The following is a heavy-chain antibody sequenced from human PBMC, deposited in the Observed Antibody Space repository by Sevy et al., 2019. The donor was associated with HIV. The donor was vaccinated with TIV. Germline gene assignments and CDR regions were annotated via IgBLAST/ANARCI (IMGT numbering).Heavy chain of an antibody. CDR3: ARDKREAYFDNSVSSDAFDI. J-gene: IGHJ3*02. CDR2: ISSSSNYI. CDR1: GFTFSRYS. D-gene: IGHD3-22*01. V-gene: IGHV3-21*01. Sequence: GGSLRLSCAASGFTFSRYSMNWVRQAPGKGLQWDSSISSSSNYIYYTDSLKCRFTISRDNAKNSLYLQMNSLRAEDTAVYYCARDKREAYFDNSVSSDAFDIWGQGTMVTVSS.